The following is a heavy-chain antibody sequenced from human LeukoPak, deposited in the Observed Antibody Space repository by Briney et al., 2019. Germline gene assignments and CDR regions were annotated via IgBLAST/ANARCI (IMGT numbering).Heavy chain of an antibody. Sequence: GASVEVSCKASGYTFTGYYMHWVRQAPGQGLEWMGWINPNSGGTNYAQKFQGRVTMTRDMSTSTVYMELSSLRSEDTAVYYCARDRGIDENWFDPWGQGTLVTVSS. CDR2: INPNSGGT. CDR1: GYTFTGYY. D-gene: IGHD1-26*01. J-gene: IGHJ5*02. V-gene: IGHV1-2*02. CDR3: ARDRGIDENWFDP.